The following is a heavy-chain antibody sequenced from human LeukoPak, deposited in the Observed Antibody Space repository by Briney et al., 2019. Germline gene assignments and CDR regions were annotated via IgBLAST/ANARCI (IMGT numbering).Heavy chain of an antibody. Sequence: SETLSLTCTVSGYSITSGYYWGWIRQPPGGGLEWIGYIYYSGSTYYNPSLKSRVTISVDTSKNQFSLKLSSVTAADTAVYYCAREGRWLTMVRLRRWFDPWGQGTLVTVSS. CDR3: AREGRWLTMVRLRRWFDP. D-gene: IGHD3-10*01. CDR1: GYSITSGYY. V-gene: IGHV4-38-2*02. J-gene: IGHJ5*02. CDR2: IYYSGST.